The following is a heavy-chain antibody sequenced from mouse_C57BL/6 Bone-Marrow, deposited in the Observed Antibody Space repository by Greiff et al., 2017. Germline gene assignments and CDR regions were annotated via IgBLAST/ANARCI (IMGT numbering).Heavy chain of an antibody. J-gene: IGHJ3*01. D-gene: IGHD4-1*01. Sequence: QFQLQQSGAELVRPGTSVKVSCKASGYAFTNYLIEWVKQRPGQGLEWIGVINPGSGGTNYNEKFKGKATLTADKSSSTAYMQLSSLTSEDSAVYFCARSKNWDSWFAYWGQGTLVTVSA. CDR1: GYAFTNYL. CDR2: INPGSGGT. CDR3: ARSKNWDSWFAY. V-gene: IGHV1-54*01.